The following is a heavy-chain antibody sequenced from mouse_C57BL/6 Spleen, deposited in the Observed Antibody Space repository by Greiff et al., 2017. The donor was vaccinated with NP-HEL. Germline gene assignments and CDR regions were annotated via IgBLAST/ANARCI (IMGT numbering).Heavy chain of an antibody. CDR2: INPGSGGT. CDR3: ARPGTAQVYYYAMDY. V-gene: IGHV1-54*01. CDR1: GYAFTNYL. D-gene: IGHD3-2*02. Sequence: QVQLKESGAELVRPGTSVKVSCKASGYAFTNYLIEWVKQRPGQGLEWIGVINPGSGGTNYNEKFKGKATLTADKSSSTAYMQLSSLTSEDSAVYFCARPGTAQVYYYAMDYWGQGTSVTVSS. J-gene: IGHJ4*01.